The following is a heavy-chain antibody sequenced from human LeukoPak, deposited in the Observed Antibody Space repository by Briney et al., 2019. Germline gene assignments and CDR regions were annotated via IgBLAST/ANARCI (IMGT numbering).Heavy chain of an antibody. Sequence: AGGSLRLSCVASGVTLTSYSIIWFRQAPGKVLEWISYITGRSGVLYYADSVKGRFTVSRDNAKNSAYLQMNSLRAEDTSVYYCARVRGPTVTTWYFDLWGRGTLAIVSS. D-gene: IGHD4-17*01. CDR2: ITGRSGVL. J-gene: IGHJ2*01. CDR3: ARVRGPTVTTWYFDL. V-gene: IGHV3-48*01. CDR1: GVTLTSYS.